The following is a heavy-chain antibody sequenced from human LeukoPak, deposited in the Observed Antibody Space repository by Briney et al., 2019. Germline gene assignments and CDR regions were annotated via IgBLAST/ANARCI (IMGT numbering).Heavy chain of an antibody. D-gene: IGHD2-2*01. J-gene: IGHJ3*02. Sequence: ASVKVSCKASGYTFTSYYMHWVRQAPGQGLEWMGIINPSGGSTSYAQKFQGRVTMTRNMSTSTVYMGLSSLRSEDTAVYYCARRAQLPPSPHAFDIWGQGTMVTVSS. V-gene: IGHV1-46*01. CDR1: GYTFTSYY. CDR3: ARRAQLPPSPHAFDI. CDR2: INPSGGST.